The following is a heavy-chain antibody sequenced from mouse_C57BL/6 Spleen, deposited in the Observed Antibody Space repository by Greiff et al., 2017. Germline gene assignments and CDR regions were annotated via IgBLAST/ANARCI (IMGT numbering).Heavy chain of an antibody. J-gene: IGHJ4*01. V-gene: IGHV1-82*01. CDR3: ALGSCSIPSYYAMDY. D-gene: IGHD1-1*01. CDR2: IYPGDGDT. Sequence: VQLQQSGPELVKPGASVKISCKASGYAFSSSWMNWVKQRPGKGLEWIGRIYPGDGDTNYNGKFKGKATLTADKSSSTAYMQLSSLTSEDSAVYFCALGSCSIPSYYAMDYWGQGTSVTVSS. CDR1: GYAFSSSW.